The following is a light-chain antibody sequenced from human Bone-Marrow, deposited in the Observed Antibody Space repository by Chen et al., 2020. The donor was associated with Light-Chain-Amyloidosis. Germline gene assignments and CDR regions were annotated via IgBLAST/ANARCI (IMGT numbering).Light chain of an antibody. CDR2: KAS. CDR3: QQYDNLLMYT. CDR1: QSISSW. V-gene: IGKV1-5*03. J-gene: IGKJ2*01. Sequence: DIQMTQSPSTLSASVGDRVTITCRASQSISSWLAWYQQKPGKAPKLLIYKASSLESGVPSRFSGSGSGTDFTFTISSLQPEDIETYYCQQYDNLLMYTFGQGTKLEIK.